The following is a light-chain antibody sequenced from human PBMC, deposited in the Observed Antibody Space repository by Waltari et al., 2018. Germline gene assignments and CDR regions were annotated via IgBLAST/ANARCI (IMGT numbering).Light chain of an antibody. CDR3: QQCNSYPLT. V-gene: IGKV1-5*03. Sequence: DNQMTQSPSTPSASVGDRVTITCRASQNIHSWLAWYQQKPGKAPKFLIYNASSLESGVPSRFTGSGSGTDFTLTISSLQPDDFGTYFCQQCNSYPLTFGQGTKLVIK. CDR1: QNIHSW. CDR2: NAS. J-gene: IGKJ1*01.